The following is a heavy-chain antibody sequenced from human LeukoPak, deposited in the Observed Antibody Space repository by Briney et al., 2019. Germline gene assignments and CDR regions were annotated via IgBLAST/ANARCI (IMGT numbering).Heavy chain of an antibody. D-gene: IGHD3-9*01. CDR2: ISAYNGNT. V-gene: IGHV1-18*01. Sequence: GASVKVSCKASGYTFTSYGISWVRQAPAQGLEWMGWISAYNGNTNYAQKLQGRVTMTTDTSTSTAYMELRSLRSDDTAVYYCARFEEIRYFDWLPPYGMDVWGQGTTVTVSS. J-gene: IGHJ6*02. CDR1: GYTFTSYG. CDR3: ARFEEIRYFDWLPPYGMDV.